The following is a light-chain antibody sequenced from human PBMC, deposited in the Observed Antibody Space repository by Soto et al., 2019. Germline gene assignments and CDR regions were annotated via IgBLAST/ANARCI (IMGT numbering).Light chain of an antibody. Sequence: EIVRTQSPATLSVSPGERSTLSCRASQSVSTYLAWYQQKPGQGPRLLIYGASSRATGIPDRFSGSGSGTDFTLTISRLEPEDFAVYYCQQYGSSITFGQGTRREIK. CDR3: QQYGSSIT. J-gene: IGKJ5*01. V-gene: IGKV3-20*01. CDR2: GAS. CDR1: QSVSTY.